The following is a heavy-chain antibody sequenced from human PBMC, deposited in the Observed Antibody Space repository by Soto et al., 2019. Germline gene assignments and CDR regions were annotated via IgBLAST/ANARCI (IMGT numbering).Heavy chain of an antibody. D-gene: IGHD2-15*01. Sequence: GGSLRLSCAASGFTFSSYAMHWVRQAPGKGLEWVAVISYDGSNKYYADSVKGRFTISRDNSKNTLYLQMNSLRAEDTAVYYCARDEGYCSGGSCYYTSYFDYWGQGTLVTVSS. CDR1: GFTFSSYA. V-gene: IGHV3-30-3*01. CDR3: ARDEGYCSGGSCYYTSYFDY. J-gene: IGHJ4*02. CDR2: ISYDGSNK.